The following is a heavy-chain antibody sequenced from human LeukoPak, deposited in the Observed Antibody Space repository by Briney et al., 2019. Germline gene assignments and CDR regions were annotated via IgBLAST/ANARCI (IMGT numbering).Heavy chain of an antibody. CDR3: ARSPSSSWHFDY. Sequence: GASVKVSCKASGGTFSSYAISWVRQAPGQGLEWMGGIIPIFGTASYAQKFQGRVTITTDESTSTAYMELSSLRSEDTAVYYCARSPSSSWHFDYWGQGTLVTVSS. V-gene: IGHV1-69*05. J-gene: IGHJ4*02. CDR1: GGTFSSYA. CDR2: IIPIFGTA. D-gene: IGHD6-13*01.